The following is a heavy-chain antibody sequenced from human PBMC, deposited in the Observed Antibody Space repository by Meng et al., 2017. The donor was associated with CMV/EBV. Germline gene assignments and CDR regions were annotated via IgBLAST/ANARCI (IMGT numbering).Heavy chain of an antibody. CDR2: INHSGST. CDR1: GGSFSGYY. CDR3: ARRSSPLTIAGFFDY. D-gene: IGHD1-1*01. J-gene: IGHJ4*02. Sequence: SETLSLTCAVSGGSFSGYYWSWIRQPPGKGLEWIGEINHSGSTNYNPSLKSRVTISVDTYKNQFSLKLSSVTAADTAVYYCARRSSPLTIAGFFDYWGQGTLVTVSS. V-gene: IGHV4-34*01.